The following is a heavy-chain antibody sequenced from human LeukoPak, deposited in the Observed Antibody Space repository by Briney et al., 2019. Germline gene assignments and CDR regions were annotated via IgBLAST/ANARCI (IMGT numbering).Heavy chain of an antibody. CDR3: ARARNYYDSSDYYYEGDAFDI. J-gene: IGHJ3*02. CDR2: IYYSGST. CDR1: GGSFSGYY. Sequence: PSETLSLTCAVYGGSFSGYYWSWIRQPPGKGLECIGFIYYSGSTNYNPSLKSRVTISVDTSKNQFSLKLSSVTAADTAVYYCARARNYYDSSDYYYEGDAFDIWGQGTMVTVSS. V-gene: IGHV4-59*01. D-gene: IGHD3-22*01.